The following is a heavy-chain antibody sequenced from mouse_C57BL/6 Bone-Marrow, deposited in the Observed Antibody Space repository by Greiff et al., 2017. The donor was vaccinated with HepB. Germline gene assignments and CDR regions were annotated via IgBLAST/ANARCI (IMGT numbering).Heavy chain of an antibody. D-gene: IGHD1-1*01. CDR1: GYSITSGYY. Sequence: DVKLQESGPGLVKPSQSLSLTCSVTGYSITSGYYWNWIRQFPGNKLEWMGYISYDGSNNYHPSLTNRISITRDTSKYQFFLKLYSVTTEYTATYYCARGAYGSSYRYFDVWGTGTTVTVTS. CDR2: ISYDGSN. CDR3: ARGAYGSSYRYFDV. V-gene: IGHV3-6*01. J-gene: IGHJ1*03.